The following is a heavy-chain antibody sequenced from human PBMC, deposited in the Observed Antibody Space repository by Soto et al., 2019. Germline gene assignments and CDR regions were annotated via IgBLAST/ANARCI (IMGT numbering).Heavy chain of an antibody. J-gene: IGHJ4*02. CDR2: IWSDGSNK. V-gene: IGHV3-33*01. CDR1: GFTFSSYG. D-gene: IGHD3-22*01. Sequence: QVQLVESGGGVVQPGRSLRLSCAASGFTFSSYGMHWVRQAPGKGLEWVAVIWSDGSNKYYADSVKGRFTISRDNSKNTLYLQMNSLRAEDTAVYYCARDVPLTYDSSGYYLDWGQGTLVTVSS. CDR3: ARDVPLTYDSSGYYLD.